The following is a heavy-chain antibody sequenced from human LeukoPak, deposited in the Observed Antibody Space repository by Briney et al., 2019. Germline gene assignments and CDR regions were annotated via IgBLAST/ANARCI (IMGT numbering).Heavy chain of an antibody. J-gene: IGHJ4*02. Sequence: SETLSLTCTVSGGSISSSSYYWGWIRQPPGKGLEWIGSIYYSGSTYYNPSLKSRVTISVDTSKNQFSLKLSSVTAADTAVYYCASLSGYSYGYYSWGQGTLVTVSS. D-gene: IGHD5-18*01. CDR1: GGSISSSSYY. CDR2: IYYSGST. CDR3: ASLSGYSYGYYS. V-gene: IGHV4-39*01.